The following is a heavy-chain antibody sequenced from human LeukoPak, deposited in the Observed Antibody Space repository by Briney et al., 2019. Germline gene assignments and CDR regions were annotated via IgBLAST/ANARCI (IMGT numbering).Heavy chain of an antibody. CDR3: VREARGYHYTYFDY. D-gene: IGHD5-18*01. V-gene: IGHV3-13*01. J-gene: IGHJ4*02. CDR1: GFTLGSHD. Sequence: AGSLTLSCTASGFTLGSHDMHWVRQTTGEGLEWVADIASGFQTFYAGSLKGRFTVSREDAKNSLYLQMNSLRAGDTAVYYCVREARGYHYTYFDYWGQGTLVTVSS. CDR2: IASGFQT.